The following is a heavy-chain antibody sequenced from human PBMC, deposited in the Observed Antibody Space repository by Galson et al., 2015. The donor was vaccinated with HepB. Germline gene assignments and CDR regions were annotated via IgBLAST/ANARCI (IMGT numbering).Heavy chain of an antibody. CDR3: ARDEGYYESGGLDY. Sequence: SVKVSCKASGYTFTRYGFSWVRQAPGQGLEWMGWISAYNGDTNYPQNLQGRVTMTTDTSTSTAHMELRSLTSDDTAVYYCARDEGYYESGGLDYWGQGTLVTVSS. CDR2: ISAYNGDT. CDR1: GYTFTRYG. J-gene: IGHJ4*02. V-gene: IGHV1-18*01. D-gene: IGHD3-22*01.